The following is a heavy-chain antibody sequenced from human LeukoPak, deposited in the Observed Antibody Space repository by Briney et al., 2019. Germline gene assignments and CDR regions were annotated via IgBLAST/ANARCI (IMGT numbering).Heavy chain of an antibody. D-gene: IGHD6-19*01. CDR3: ARGRGSGHKENWFDP. CDR2: MNPNSGNT. J-gene: IGHJ5*02. Sequence: ASVKVACKASGYTFTTYDINWVRQATGQGLEWMGWMNPNSGNTGYAQKFQGRVTMTRNTSISTAYMELSSLRSEDTAVYYCARGRGSGHKENWFDPWGQGTLVTVSS. V-gene: IGHV1-8*01. CDR1: GYTFTTYD.